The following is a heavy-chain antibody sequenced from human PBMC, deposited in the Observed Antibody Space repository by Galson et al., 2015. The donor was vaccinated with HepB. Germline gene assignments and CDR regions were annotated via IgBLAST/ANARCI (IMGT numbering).Heavy chain of an antibody. CDR3: ATDPEPYYYGSGSPQTNYYYYYGMDV. Sequence: SVKVSCKASGYTFTGYYMHWVRQAPGQGLEWMGWINPNSGGTNYAQKFQGRVTMTTDTSTSTAYMELRSLRSDDTAVYYCATDPEPYYYGSGSPQTNYYYYYGMDVWGQGTTVTVSS. CDR2: INPNSGGT. CDR1: GYTFTGYY. D-gene: IGHD3-10*01. J-gene: IGHJ6*02. V-gene: IGHV1-2*02.